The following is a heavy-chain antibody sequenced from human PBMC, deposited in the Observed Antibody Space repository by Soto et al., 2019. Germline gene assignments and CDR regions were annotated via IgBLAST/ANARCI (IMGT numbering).Heavy chain of an antibody. V-gene: IGHV3-48*01. Sequence: EVQLVESGGGLVQPGGSLRLSCAASGFTFSTYSMNWVRQAPGKGLEWVSYISISSSTIYYADSVKGRFTISGDNAKNSLYLQKNSLRAEDTAVYYCAREGDSSGWYNWFDPWGQGTLVTVSS. J-gene: IGHJ5*02. CDR2: ISISSSTI. D-gene: IGHD3-22*01. CDR3: AREGDSSGWYNWFDP. CDR1: GFTFSTYS.